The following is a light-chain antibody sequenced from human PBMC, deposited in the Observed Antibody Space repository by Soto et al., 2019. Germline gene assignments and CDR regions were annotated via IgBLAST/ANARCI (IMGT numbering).Light chain of an antibody. Sequence: DIQMTQSPSSLSASVGDRVTITCRASQGIGNDLGWHQQKPGKAPKRLIYAASTLQSGVSSRFSGSGSGTEFTLTISNLQPEDFATDFWLQYNSYPKTCGQGTNVEIK. CDR1: QGIGND. J-gene: IGKJ1*01. CDR2: AAS. CDR3: LQYNSYPKT. V-gene: IGKV1-17*02.